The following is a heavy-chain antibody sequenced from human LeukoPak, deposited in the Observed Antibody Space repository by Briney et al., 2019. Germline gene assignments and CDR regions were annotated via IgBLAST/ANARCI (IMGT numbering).Heavy chain of an antibody. Sequence: SETLSLTCTVSGGSISSYYWSWIRQPPGKGLEWIGYIYYSGSTNYNPSLKSRVTISVDTSKNQFSLKLSSVTAADTAVYYCARAQRPPYGDHGSWFDPWGQGTLVTVSS. CDR3: ARAQRPPYGDHGSWFDP. CDR2: IYYSGST. D-gene: IGHD4-17*01. J-gene: IGHJ5*02. CDR1: GGSISSYY. V-gene: IGHV4-59*01.